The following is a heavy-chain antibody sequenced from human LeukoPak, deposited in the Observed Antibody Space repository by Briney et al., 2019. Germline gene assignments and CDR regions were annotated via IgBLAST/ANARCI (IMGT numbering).Heavy chain of an antibody. CDR2: EN. J-gene: IGHJ4*02. CDR1: GGSVSSGSYY. D-gene: IGHD5-12*01. CDR3: ARETPEQYRGSYFDY. Sequence: SQTLSLTCTVSGGSVSSGSYYWTWIRQPPGEGLEWIGWENYYNVSLRSRVTISVDRSKNQFSLKLISVTAADTAVYFCARETPEQYRGSYFDYWGQGILVTVSS. V-gene: IGHV4-30-2*01.